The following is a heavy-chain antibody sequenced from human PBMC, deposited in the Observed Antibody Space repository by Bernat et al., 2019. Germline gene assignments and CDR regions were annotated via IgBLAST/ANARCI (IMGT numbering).Heavy chain of an antibody. Sequence: QVQLQQWGAGLLKPSETLSLTCAVYGGSFSGYYWSWIRQPPGKGLEWIGEINHSGSTNYNPSLKGRVTISVDTSKNQFSLKLSSVTAADTAVYYCARFGLRGCSSTSCYKSSWFDPWGQGTLVTVSS. CDR3: ARFGLRGCSSTSCYKSSWFDP. V-gene: IGHV4-34*01. J-gene: IGHJ5*02. CDR2: INHSGST. CDR1: GGSFSGYY. D-gene: IGHD2-2*02.